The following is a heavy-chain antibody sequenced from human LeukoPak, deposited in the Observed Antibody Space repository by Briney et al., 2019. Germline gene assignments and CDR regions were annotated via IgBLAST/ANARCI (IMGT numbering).Heavy chain of an antibody. Sequence: GGSLRLSCAASGFTFSSYAMIWVRQAPGKGLEWVSVISGSGGGIFYADSVKGRFTISRDNSKNTLFLQMNSLRGEDTAVYFCAKGNYYDSSGYFDYWGQGTLVTVSS. D-gene: IGHD3-22*01. CDR3: AKGNYYDSSGYFDY. J-gene: IGHJ4*03. V-gene: IGHV3-23*01. CDR2: ISGSGGGI. CDR1: GFTFSSYA.